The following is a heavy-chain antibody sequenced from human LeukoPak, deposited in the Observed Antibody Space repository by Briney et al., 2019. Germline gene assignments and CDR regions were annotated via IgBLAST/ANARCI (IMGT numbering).Heavy chain of an antibody. CDR1: GFTVSSNY. D-gene: IGHD5-12*01. CDR3: ARGRGYSGYVPFDY. CDR2: IYSGGST. V-gene: IGHV3-53*01. J-gene: IGHJ4*02. Sequence: PGGSLRLSCAVSGFTVSSNYMSWVRQAPGKGLERVSVIYSGGSTYYADSVKGRFTIPRDNSKNTLYLQMNSVRVEDTAVYYCARGRGYSGYVPFDYWGQGTLVTVSS.